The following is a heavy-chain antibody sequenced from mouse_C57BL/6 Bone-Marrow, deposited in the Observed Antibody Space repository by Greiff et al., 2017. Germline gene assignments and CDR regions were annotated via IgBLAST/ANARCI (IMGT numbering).Heavy chain of an antibody. J-gene: IGHJ1*03. CDR2: IRNKANNHAT. Sequence: EVKLLESGGGLVQPGGSMKLSCAASGFTFSDAWMDWVRQSPGQGLEWVAEIRNKANNHATYYAESVKGRFTISRDDSKSSVYLQMDSLRAEDTGIYYCTRDGSSYEWYFDVWGTGTTVTVSS. CDR3: TRDGSSYEWYFDV. CDR1: GFTFSDAW. D-gene: IGHD1-1*01. V-gene: IGHV6-6*01.